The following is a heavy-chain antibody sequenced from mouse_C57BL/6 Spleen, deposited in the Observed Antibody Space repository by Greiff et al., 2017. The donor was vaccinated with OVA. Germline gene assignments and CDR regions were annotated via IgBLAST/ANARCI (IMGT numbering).Heavy chain of an antibody. Sequence: VQLQQPGAELVKPGASVKLSCKASGYTFTSYWMQWVKQRPGQGLEWIGEIDPSDSYTNYNQKFKGKATLTVDTSSSTAYMQLSSLTSEDSAVYYCAPSHYGSSYGYFGVWGTGTTVTVSS. CDR1: GYTFTSYW. D-gene: IGHD1-1*01. CDR3: APSHYGSSYGYFGV. V-gene: IGHV1-50*01. CDR2: IDPSDSYT. J-gene: IGHJ1*03.